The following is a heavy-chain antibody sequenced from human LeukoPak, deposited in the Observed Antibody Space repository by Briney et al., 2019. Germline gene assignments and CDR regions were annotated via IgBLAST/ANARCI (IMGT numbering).Heavy chain of an antibody. CDR2: ISAYNGNT. V-gene: IGHV1-18*01. CDR3: ARLPNPTRGHYYDSSGYLDY. CDR1: GYTFTSYG. Sequence: ASVKVSCKASGYTFTSYGTSWVRQAPGQGLEWMGWISAYNGNTNYAQKLQGRVTMTTDTSTSTAYMELRSLRSDDTAVYYCARLPNPTRGHYYDSSGYLDYWGQGTLVTVSS. J-gene: IGHJ4*02. D-gene: IGHD3-22*01.